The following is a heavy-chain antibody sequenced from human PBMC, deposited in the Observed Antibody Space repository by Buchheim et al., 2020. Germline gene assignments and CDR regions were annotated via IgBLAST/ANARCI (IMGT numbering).Heavy chain of an antibody. CDR1: GFTFSSFA. CDR2: ISGSAGTK. V-gene: IGHV3-23*01. J-gene: IGHJ5*02. D-gene: IGHD3-10*01. CDR3: AKAPVRFGELLYSNWFDP. Sequence: EVQLLESGGGLVQPGGSLRLSCAASGFTFSSFAMSWVGQAPGKELEWVSAISGSAGTKYYADPVTGRFTISRDNPTNTLFLQMNSLRAEDTALYYCAKAPVRFGELLYSNWFDPWGQGTL.